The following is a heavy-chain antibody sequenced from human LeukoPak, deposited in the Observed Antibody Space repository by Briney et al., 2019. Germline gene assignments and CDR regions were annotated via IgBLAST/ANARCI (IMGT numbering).Heavy chain of an antibody. CDR2: ISGSGGST. J-gene: IGHJ6*02. CDR3: AKDGDVVVSAAMRDYYYYGMDV. Sequence: GGSLRLSCAASGFTFSSYAMSWVRQAPGKGLEWVSAISGSGGSTYYADSVKGRFTISRDNSKNTLYLQMNSLRAEDTAVYYCAKDGDVVVSAAMRDYYYYGMDVWGQGTTVTVSS. V-gene: IGHV3-23*01. D-gene: IGHD2-2*01. CDR1: GFTFSSYA.